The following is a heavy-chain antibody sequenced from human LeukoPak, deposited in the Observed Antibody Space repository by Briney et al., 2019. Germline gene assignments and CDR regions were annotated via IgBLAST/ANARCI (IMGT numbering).Heavy chain of an antibody. CDR3: ARSTIFGVVITHFDY. CDR1: GGSISSGGYY. D-gene: IGHD3-3*01. V-gene: IGHV4-31*03. Sequence: SETLSLTCTVSGGSISSGGYYWSWIRQHPGKGLEWIGYIYYSGSTYYNPSLKSRVTISVDTSKNQFSLKLSSVTAADTAVYYCARSTIFGVVITHFDYWGQGTLVTVSS. CDR2: IYYSGST. J-gene: IGHJ4*02.